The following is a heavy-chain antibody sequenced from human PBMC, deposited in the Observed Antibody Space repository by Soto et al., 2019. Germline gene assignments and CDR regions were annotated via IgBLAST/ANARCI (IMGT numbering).Heavy chain of an antibody. J-gene: IGHJ4*01. Sequence: GSFMLSCATSGFIFRYSWINWGLQAPGKGLEWVGRIKSRTDGGTTDFAAPVKGRFAISRDDAKNILFLQMNSLQIEDTAVYYCTPDSYSSVRMSRFDDWGRGAQVTVSS. CDR3: TPDSYSSVRMSRFDD. D-gene: IGHD3-22*01. CDR1: GFIFRYSW. CDR2: IKSRTDGGTT. V-gene: IGHV3-15*07.